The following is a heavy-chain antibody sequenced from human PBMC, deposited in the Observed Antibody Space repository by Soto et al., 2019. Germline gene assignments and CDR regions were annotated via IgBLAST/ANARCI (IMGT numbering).Heavy chain of an antibody. CDR1: GASISSSY. V-gene: IGHV4-59*01. J-gene: IGHJ4*02. CDR2: IYHSGST. CDR3: ARVVYDEDTAMVRYDY. D-gene: IGHD5-18*01. Sequence: PSETLSLSCTVSGASISSSYWSWIRRPPGKGLEWIGYIYHSGSTKYNPSLKSRVTISVDKSKNQFSVKLSSVSAADTAVYYCARVVYDEDTAMVRYDYWGQGTLVPSPQ.